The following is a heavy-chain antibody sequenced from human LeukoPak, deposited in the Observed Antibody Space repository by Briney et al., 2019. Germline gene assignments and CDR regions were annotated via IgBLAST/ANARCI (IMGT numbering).Heavy chain of an antibody. Sequence: ASVKVSCKASGYTFTSYVIHWVRQTPGQRLEWMGWINAGNGDTKYSQSFRGRVTITRDTSASTAYMEVSSLRSEDTTVYYCARAPRSGWYWDYWGQGTLVTVSS. CDR1: GYTFTSYV. J-gene: IGHJ4*02. CDR3: ARAPRSGWYWDY. V-gene: IGHV1-3*01. D-gene: IGHD6-19*01. CDR2: INAGNGDT.